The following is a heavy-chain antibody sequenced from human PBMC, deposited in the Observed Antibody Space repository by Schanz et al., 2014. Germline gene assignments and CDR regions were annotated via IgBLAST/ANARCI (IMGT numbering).Heavy chain of an antibody. CDR1: SASIRTYY. J-gene: IGHJ4*02. CDR3: ARGRVVPAAPEFDY. Sequence: QVQLQESGPGLVKPSETLSLTCTVSSASIRTYYWSWIRQPPGKGLEWIGYIYYSGSTTYNPPLKSRVTISVDSSKKQFSLNLSSVTAADTAVYYCARGRVVPAAPEFDYWGQGILVTVSS. D-gene: IGHD2-2*01. V-gene: IGHV4-59*01. CDR2: IYYSGST.